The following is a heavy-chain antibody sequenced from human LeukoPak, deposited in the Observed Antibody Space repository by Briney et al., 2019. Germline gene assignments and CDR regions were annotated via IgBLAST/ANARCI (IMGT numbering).Heavy chain of an antibody. Sequence: ASVKVSCKAFGYTFTGYYVHWVRRAPGRGLEWMGWVNPSSGGTNYAQKFQGRVTMTGDTSISTAYMELSSLSSDDTAVYFCAGRPDTAMVPIFDYWGQGTLVTVSS. CDR3: AGRPDTAMVPIFDY. CDR2: VNPSSGGT. V-gene: IGHV1-2*02. J-gene: IGHJ4*02. D-gene: IGHD5-18*01. CDR1: GYTFTGYY.